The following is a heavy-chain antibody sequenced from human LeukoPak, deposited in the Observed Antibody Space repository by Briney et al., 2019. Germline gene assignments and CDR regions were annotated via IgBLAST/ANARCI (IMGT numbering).Heavy chain of an antibody. J-gene: IGHJ4*02. CDR3: ARVLGSRLAAYNFDY. CDR2: IYYSGST. V-gene: IGHV4-31*03. Sequence: PSQTLSLTCTVSGGSISSGGYYWSWIRQHPGKGLEWIGYIYYSGSTYYNPSLKGRVTISVDTSKNQFSLKLSSVTAADTAVYYCARVLGSRLAAYNFDYWGQGTLVTVSS. CDR1: GGSISSGGYY. D-gene: IGHD2-15*01.